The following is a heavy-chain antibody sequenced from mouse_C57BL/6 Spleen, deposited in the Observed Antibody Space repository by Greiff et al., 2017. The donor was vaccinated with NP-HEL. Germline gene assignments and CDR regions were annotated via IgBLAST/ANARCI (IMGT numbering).Heavy chain of an antibody. CDR2: IHPSDSDP. V-gene: IGHV1-74*01. CDR3: AILQLGGYFDY. Sequence: QVQLQQPGAELVKPGASVKVSCKASGYTFTSYWMHWVKQRPGQGLEWIGRIHPSDSDPNYNQKFKGKATLTVDKSSSAAYMQLSSLTSEDSAVYYCAILQLGGYFDYWGQGTTLTVSS. D-gene: IGHD4-1*02. J-gene: IGHJ2*01. CDR1: GYTFTSYW.